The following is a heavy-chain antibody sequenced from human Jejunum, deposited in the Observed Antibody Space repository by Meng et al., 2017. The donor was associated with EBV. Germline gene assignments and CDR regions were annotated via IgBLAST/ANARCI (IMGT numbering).Heavy chain of an antibody. D-gene: IGHD5-12*01. J-gene: IGHJ4*02. Sequence: QVQRAGSGPGLVKLSESLSLTCTVSGVSMSNFYWSWFRQPPGKGLEWIGYIYYSGSTNYIPSLKSRVAISLDTSKNQFSLKLSSVTAADTAVYYCAGLRYSGYDRAFDYWGQGALVTVSS. CDR1: GVSMSNFY. CDR3: AGLRYSGYDRAFDY. CDR2: IYYSGST. V-gene: IGHV4-59*03.